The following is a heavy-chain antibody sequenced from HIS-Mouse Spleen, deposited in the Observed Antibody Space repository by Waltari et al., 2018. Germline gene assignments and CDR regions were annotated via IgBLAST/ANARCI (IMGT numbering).Heavy chain of an antibody. V-gene: IGHV3-66*01. CDR2: IYRGAST. CDR3: ARKYSSSFDY. D-gene: IGHD6-6*01. CDR1: GFTVSSNY. Sequence: EVQLVESGGGLVQPGGSLRLSCAASGFTVSSNYMSWVRQAPGEGMEWVSVIYRGASTYYADSVKGRFTISRDNSKNTLYLQMNSLRAEDTAVYYCARKYSSSFDYWGQGTLVTVSS. J-gene: IGHJ4*02.